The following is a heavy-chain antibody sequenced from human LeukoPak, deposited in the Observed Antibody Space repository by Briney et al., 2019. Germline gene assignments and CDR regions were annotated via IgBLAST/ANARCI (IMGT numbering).Heavy chain of an antibody. CDR2: IIPILGIA. J-gene: IGHJ4*02. CDR1: GGTFSSYA. V-gene: IGHV1-69*04. CDR3: ARSRYIWNYRIDYFDY. D-gene: IGHD1-7*01. Sequence: ASVKVSCKASGGTFSSYAISWVRQAPGQGLEWMGRIIPILGIANYAQKFQGRVTITADKSTSTAYMELSSLRSEDTAVYYCARSRYIWNYRIDYFDYWGQGTLVTVSS.